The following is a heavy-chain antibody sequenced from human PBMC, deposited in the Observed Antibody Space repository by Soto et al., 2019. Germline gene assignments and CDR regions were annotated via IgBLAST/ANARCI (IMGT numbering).Heavy chain of an antibody. J-gene: IGHJ6*02. D-gene: IGHD3-3*01. CDR3: ATMNYEFIAHYAMGV. CDR2: ISGSSSTM. CDR1: GFTFSSYD. Sequence: ELQLVEFGGGLVQPGGSLKLSYAASGFTFSSYDMDWVRQAPGKGLEWVSRISGSSSTMYYADSVKGRFSISRDNTKNALYLQMNSLRDEDTAVYYCATMNYEFIAHYAMGVWGQGTTVTVSS. V-gene: IGHV3-48*02.